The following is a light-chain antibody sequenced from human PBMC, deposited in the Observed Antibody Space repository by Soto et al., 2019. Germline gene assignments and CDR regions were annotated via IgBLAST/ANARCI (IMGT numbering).Light chain of an antibody. CDR2: KAS. V-gene: IGKV1-5*03. CDR3: QQYNGYRWT. Sequence: DIQMTQSPSSLSASVGGRVTITGRASQSISNYLNWYQQKPGKDPKILIYKASTLESGVPSRFSGSGSGTEFTLTISSLQPDDFATYYCQQYNGYRWTFGQGTKVDI. CDR1: QSISNY. J-gene: IGKJ1*01.